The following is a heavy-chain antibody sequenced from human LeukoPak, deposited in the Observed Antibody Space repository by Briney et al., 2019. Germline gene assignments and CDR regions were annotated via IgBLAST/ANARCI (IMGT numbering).Heavy chain of an antibody. D-gene: IGHD3-22*01. CDR3: ARVRGYYYDSSGYYPDY. V-gene: IGHV4-31*03. CDR2: ICYSGST. Sequence: SQTLSLTCTVSGGSISSGGYYWSWIRQHPGKGLEWIGYICYSGSTYYNPSLKSRVTISVDTSKNQFSLKLSSVTAADTAVYYCARVRGYYYDSSGYYPDYWGQGTLVTVSS. J-gene: IGHJ4*02. CDR1: GGSISSGGYY.